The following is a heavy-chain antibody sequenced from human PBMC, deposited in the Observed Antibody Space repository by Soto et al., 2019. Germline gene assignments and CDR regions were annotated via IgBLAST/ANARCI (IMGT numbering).Heavy chain of an antibody. J-gene: IGHJ3*02. CDR1: GGSFRRYA. CDR2: IIPILGSP. CDR3: ASRDRVDAFDI. Sequence: QVQLVQSGAEVKKPGSSVRVSCKVSGGSFRRYAITWVRQAPGQGLEWMGGIIPILGSPNYAQKFQDRVTITADESTSTTYMELSSLRSEDAAVYYCASRDRVDAFDIWGQGTMVTVSS. V-gene: IGHV1-69*01.